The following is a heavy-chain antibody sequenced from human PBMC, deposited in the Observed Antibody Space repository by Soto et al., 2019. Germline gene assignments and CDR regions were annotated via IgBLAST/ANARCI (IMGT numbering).Heavy chain of an antibody. CDR2: INHSGST. V-gene: IGHV4-34*01. CDR3: ARAAPRYCSGGSCYSGRGY. CDR1: GGSFSGYY. J-gene: IGHJ4*02. D-gene: IGHD2-15*01. Sequence: QVQLQQWGAGLLKPSETLSLTCAVYGGSFSGYYWSWIRQPPGKGLEWIGEINHSGSTNYNPSLKSRVTISVDTARNQFSPKLSSVTAAATAVYYCARAAPRYCSGGSCYSGRGYWGQGTLVTVSS.